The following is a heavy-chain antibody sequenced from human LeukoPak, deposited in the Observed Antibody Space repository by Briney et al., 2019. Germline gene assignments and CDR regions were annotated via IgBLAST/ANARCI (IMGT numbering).Heavy chain of an antibody. V-gene: IGHV4-39*07. J-gene: IGHJ3*02. Sequence: SETLSLTCTVSGGSISSSSYYWGWIRQPPGKGLEWIGSIYYSGSTYYNPSLKSRVTISVDTSKNQFSLKLSSVTAADTAVYYCARGAPRITMIVVVTPGAFDIWGQGTMVTVSS. CDR2: IYYSGST. D-gene: IGHD3-22*01. CDR3: ARGAPRITMIVVVTPGAFDI. CDR1: GGSISSSSYY.